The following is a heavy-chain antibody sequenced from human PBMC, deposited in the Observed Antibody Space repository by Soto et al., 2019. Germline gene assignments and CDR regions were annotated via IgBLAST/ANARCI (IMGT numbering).Heavy chain of an antibody. Sequence: GASVKVSCKASGGTFSSYAISWVRQAPGQGLEWMGGIIPIFGTANYAQKFQGRVTITADESTSTAYMELSSPRSEDTAVYYCARHLGDDFWSGSLGYYYYYGMDVWGQGTTVTVS. CDR3: ARHLGDDFWSGSLGYYYYYGMDV. V-gene: IGHV1-69*13. CDR2: IIPIFGTA. CDR1: GGTFSSYA. J-gene: IGHJ6*02. D-gene: IGHD3-3*01.